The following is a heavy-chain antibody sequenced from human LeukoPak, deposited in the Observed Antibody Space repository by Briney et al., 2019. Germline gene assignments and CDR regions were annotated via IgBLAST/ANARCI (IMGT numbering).Heavy chain of an antibody. CDR3: VRGGIRVSGIDAFDI. CDR2: IGIGDDT. V-gene: IGHV3-13*01. CDR1: GFTFRDYD. J-gene: IGHJ3*02. D-gene: IGHD5/OR15-5a*01. Sequence: PGGSLRLSCAASGFTFRDYDMHWVRQAPGRGLEWVSAIGIGDDTHYPDSVKGRFTISRGNAKNSLYLQMSSLRDGDTAMYYCVRGGIRVSGIDAFDIWGQGTMVTVSS.